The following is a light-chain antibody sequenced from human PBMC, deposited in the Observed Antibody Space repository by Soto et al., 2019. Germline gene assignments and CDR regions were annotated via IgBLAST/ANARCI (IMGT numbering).Light chain of an antibody. J-gene: IGLJ1*01. CDR1: SHDIGNGYDS. V-gene: IGLV2-14*03. CDR2: DVV. Sequence: QSALTQPASVSGSPGQSITISCTGTSHDIGNGYDSVSWYQQHPGKAPKLIIYDVVNRPSGVSSRFSGSKSGNTASLTISGLQAEDEADYYRCSYTTNIAPYVFGTGTKVTVL. CDR3: CSYTTNIAPYV.